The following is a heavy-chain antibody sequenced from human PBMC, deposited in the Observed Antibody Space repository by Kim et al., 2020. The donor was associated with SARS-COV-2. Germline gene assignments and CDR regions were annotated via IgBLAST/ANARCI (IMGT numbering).Heavy chain of an antibody. J-gene: IGHJ6*02. Sequence: SETLSLTCAVYGGSFSGYYWSWIRQPPGKGLEWIGEINHSGSTNYNPSLKSRVTISVDTSKNQFSLKLSSVTAADTAVYYCARDRGYSYGYSGKGMDVWGQGTTVTVSS. CDR1: GGSFSGYY. CDR2: INHSGST. V-gene: IGHV4-34*01. D-gene: IGHD5-18*01. CDR3: ARDRGYSYGYSGKGMDV.